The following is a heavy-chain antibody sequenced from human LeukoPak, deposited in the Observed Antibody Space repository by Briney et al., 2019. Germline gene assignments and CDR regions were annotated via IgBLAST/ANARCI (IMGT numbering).Heavy chain of an antibody. D-gene: IGHD3-22*01. CDR1: GYTFTSYY. CDR3: ARVRDSSGEGHAFDI. CDR2: INPSGGST. V-gene: IGHV1-46*01. Sequence: GASAKVSCKASGYTFTSYYMHWVRQAPGQGLEWMGLINPSGGSTSYAQKFQGRVTMTRDTSTSTVYMELSSLRSEDTAVYYCARVRDSSGEGHAFDIWGQGTMVTVSS. J-gene: IGHJ3*02.